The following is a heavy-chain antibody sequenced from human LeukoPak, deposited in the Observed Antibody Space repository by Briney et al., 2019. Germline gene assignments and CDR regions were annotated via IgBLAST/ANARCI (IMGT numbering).Heavy chain of an antibody. CDR1: GFTVSSNY. CDR3: AKDSYDSSGSRYDY. Sequence: GGSLRLSCVVSGFTVSSNYMSWVRQAPGKGLEWVSVLYSGGNTYHADSVKGRVTISRDNYKNTLFLQMNSLRAEDTAIYYCAKDSYDSSGSRYDYWGQGTLVTVSS. CDR2: LYSGGNT. V-gene: IGHV3-53*01. J-gene: IGHJ4*02. D-gene: IGHD3-22*01.